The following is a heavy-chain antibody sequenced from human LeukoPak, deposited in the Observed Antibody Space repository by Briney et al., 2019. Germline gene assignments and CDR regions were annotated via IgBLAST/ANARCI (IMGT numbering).Heavy chain of an antibody. CDR2: ISSSSSYI. J-gene: IGHJ4*02. CDR3: ARDRSRYCSSTSCYIGLDY. CDR1: GFTFSSYS. Sequence: GGSLRLPCAASGFTFSSYSMNWVRQAPGKGLEWVSSISSSSSYIYYADSVKGRFTISRDNAKNSLYLQMNSLRAEDTAVYYCARDRSRYCSSTSCYIGLDYWGQGTLVTVSS. V-gene: IGHV3-21*01. D-gene: IGHD2-2*02.